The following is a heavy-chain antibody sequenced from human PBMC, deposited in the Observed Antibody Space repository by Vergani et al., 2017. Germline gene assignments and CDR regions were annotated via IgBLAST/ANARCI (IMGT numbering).Heavy chain of an antibody. CDR1: GSTVSGYY. V-gene: IGHV3-66*02. J-gene: IGHJ5*02. D-gene: IGHD3-10*01. Sequence: EVQLVESGGGLVKPGGSLRLSCAASGSTVSGYYMNWVRQAPGKGLEWVSHIYSGDETYYADSVKGRVTISRDTSKNTLHLQINNLRVEDTAVYYCARGNYYGSGTYVDPLGQGALVTDSS. CDR2: IYSGDET. CDR3: ARGNYYGSGTYVDP.